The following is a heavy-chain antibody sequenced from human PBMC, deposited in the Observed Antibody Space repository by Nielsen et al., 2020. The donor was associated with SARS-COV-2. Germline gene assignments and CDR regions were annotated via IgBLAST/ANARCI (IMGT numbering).Heavy chain of an antibody. D-gene: IGHD7-27*01. CDR3: ARDCSCGLGSSPSYYFDY. Sequence: GESLKISCAASGFTFSSYAMSWVRQAPGKGLEWVSAISGSGGSTYYADSVKGRFTISRDNSKNTLYLQMNSLRAEDTAVYYCARDCSCGLGSSPSYYFDYWGQGTLVTVSS. V-gene: IGHV3-23*01. CDR2: ISGSGGST. CDR1: GFTFSSYA. J-gene: IGHJ4*02.